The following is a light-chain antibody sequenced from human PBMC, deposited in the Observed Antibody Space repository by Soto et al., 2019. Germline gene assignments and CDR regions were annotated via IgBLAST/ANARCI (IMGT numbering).Light chain of an antibody. J-gene: IGKJ4*01. CDR3: QQSYRTRLT. V-gene: IGKV1-39*01. CDR2: AAS. Sequence: DIQMTQSPFSLSASVGDRVTISCRPSQNIKNYLNWYQQRPGKAPKLLIFAASTLQSGVPSRFSGSGSGTDFTLTISSLQPEDFATYYCQQSYRTRLTFGGGTKVEI. CDR1: QNIKNY.